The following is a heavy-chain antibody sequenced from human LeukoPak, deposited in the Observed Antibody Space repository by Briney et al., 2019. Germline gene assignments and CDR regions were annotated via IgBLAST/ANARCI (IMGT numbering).Heavy chain of an antibody. CDR1: GYSISSGYY. CDR2: IYHSGST. D-gene: IGHD2-15*01. CDR3: ARDLGYCSGGSCYPTLPFDY. Sequence: SETLSLTCTVSGYSISSGYYWGWIRQPPGKGLEWIGSIYHSGSTYYNPSLKSRVTISVDTSKNQFSLKLSSVTAADTAVYYCARDLGYCSGGSCYPTLPFDYWGQGTLVTVSS. V-gene: IGHV4-38-2*02. J-gene: IGHJ4*02.